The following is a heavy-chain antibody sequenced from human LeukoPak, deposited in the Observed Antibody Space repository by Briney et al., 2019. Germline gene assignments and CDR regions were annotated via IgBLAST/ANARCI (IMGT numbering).Heavy chain of an antibody. Sequence: SETLSPTCTDSGGSISNYYWNWIRQPPGKGLEYIGYIYYSGNTNHNPSLKSRVTISVDTSKNQFSLKLSSVTAADTAVYFCARAGNFGFLEFDYWGQGTLVTVSS. D-gene: IGHD3-3*01. CDR3: ARAGNFGFLEFDY. CDR2: IYYSGNT. V-gene: IGHV4-59*01. CDR1: GGSISNYY. J-gene: IGHJ4*02.